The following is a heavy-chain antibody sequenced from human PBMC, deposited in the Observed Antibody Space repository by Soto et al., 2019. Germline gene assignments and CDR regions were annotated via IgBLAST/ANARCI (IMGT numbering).Heavy chain of an antibody. CDR2: INPYVGTT. V-gene: IGHV1-46*03. J-gene: IGHJ4*02. D-gene: IGHD3-10*01. Sequence: ASVKVSCKTSGYTFSGYYMHWVRQAPGQGLEWMGIINPYVGTTSYAQRFQGRVTVTRDAFTSTVYMELSSLRSEDTALYYCARNSGSGSSPILHWGQGTLVTVSS. CDR3: ARNSGSGSSPILH. CDR1: GYTFSGYY.